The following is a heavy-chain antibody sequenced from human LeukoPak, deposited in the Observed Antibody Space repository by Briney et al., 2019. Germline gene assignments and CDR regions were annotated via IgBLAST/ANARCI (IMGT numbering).Heavy chain of an antibody. CDR2: ISDSDDSK. Sequence: PGGSLRLSCAASGYRFSDYGINWVRQAPGKGLEWVSYISDSDDSKYYADSVKGRFTISRDNAKNSLYLQMNSLRAEDTAVYYCARDFGGYCSSSNCYLGWLDYWGQGTLVTVSS. J-gene: IGHJ4*02. D-gene: IGHD2-2*01. CDR1: GYRFSDYG. CDR3: ARDFGGYCSSSNCYLGWLDY. V-gene: IGHV3-48*04.